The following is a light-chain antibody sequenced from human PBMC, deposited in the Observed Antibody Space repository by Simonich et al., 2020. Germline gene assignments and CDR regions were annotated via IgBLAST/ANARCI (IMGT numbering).Light chain of an antibody. Sequence: QSALTQPASVSGSPGQSITISCTGTSSHVGGYNYVSWYQPHPGKAPKLMIYDVSKRPAGVSNRFSGSKSGNTASLTISGLQAEDEADYYCSSYTSSSTLVFGGGTKLTVL. V-gene: IGLV2-14*01. J-gene: IGLJ2*01. CDR2: DVS. CDR3: SSYTSSSTLV. CDR1: SSHVGGYNY.